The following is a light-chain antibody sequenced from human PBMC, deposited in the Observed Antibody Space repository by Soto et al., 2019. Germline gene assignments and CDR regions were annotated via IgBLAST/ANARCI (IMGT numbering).Light chain of an antibody. V-gene: IGKV4-1*01. CDR3: QQYYSTPWT. J-gene: IGKJ1*01. CDR2: WAS. Sequence: DIVMTQSPDSLAVSLGERATINCKSSQSVLYSSNNKNYLAWYQQKPGQPPKLLIYWASTRESGVPDRFNGSGSGTDFTLTISSLQAEDLAVYYFQQYYSTPWTFGRGTKVVIK. CDR1: QSVLYSSNNKNY.